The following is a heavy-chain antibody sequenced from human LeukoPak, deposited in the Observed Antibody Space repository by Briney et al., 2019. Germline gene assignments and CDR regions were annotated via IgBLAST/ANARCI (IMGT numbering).Heavy chain of an antibody. V-gene: IGHV1-2*02. CDR2: INPNSGGT. J-gene: IGHJ4*02. D-gene: IGHD3-22*01. Sequence: ASVKVSCKASGYTFTGYYMHWVRQAPGQGLEWMGWINPNSGGTNYAQKFQGRVTMTRDTSISTAYMELSSLRSGDTAVYYCATTRVSNYYDSSGYQIDYWGQGTLVTVSS. CDR3: ATTRVSNYYDSSGYQIDY. CDR1: GYTFTGYY.